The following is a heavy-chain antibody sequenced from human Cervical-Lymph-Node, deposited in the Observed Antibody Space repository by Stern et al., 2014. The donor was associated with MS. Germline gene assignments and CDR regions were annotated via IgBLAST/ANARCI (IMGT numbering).Heavy chain of an antibody. CDR2: IYWDDDK. CDR3: AQRRDGFLAXXFDY. J-gene: IGHJ4*02. V-gene: IGHV2-5*02. D-gene: IGHD5-24*01. Sequence: QITLXXXGPTLVKPTMTLTLTCSLSGFSIRTNGVGVGWIRQPPGKALEWLGVIYWDDDKRYSPSLNSRLTITKDTSKNQVVLTLTNVDPADTATYYCAQRRDGFLAXXFDYWGQGTRVXV. CDR1: GFSIRTNGVG.